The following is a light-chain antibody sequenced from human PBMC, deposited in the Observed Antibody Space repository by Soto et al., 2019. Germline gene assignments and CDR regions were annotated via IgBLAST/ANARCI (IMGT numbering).Light chain of an antibody. Sequence: QSVLTEPACVSGSPGQSITISCTGTSIDIGPYDYVSWYQQHPGKAPKLMIYEVTNRPSGVSHRFSGSKSGSTASLTISGLQAEDEADYYCPSYTRNTALVFGPGTKVTVL. CDR2: EVT. CDR3: PSYTRNTALV. CDR1: SIDIGPYDY. V-gene: IGLV2-14*01. J-gene: IGLJ1*01.